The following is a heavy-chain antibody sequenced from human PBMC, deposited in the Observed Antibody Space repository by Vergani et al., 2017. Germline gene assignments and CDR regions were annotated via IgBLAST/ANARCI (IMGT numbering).Heavy chain of an antibody. Sequence: QVQLVQSGAEVKKPGASVKVSCKASGYTFTSYYMHWVRQAPGQGLEWMGIINPSGGSTSYAQKFQGRVTMTRDTSTSTVYMELSSLRSEDTAVDYCARGVVVVPAAIGVYYMDVWGKGTTVTVSS. CDR2: INPSGGST. J-gene: IGHJ6*03. CDR1: GYTFTSYY. D-gene: IGHD2-2*01. V-gene: IGHV1-46*01. CDR3: ARGVVVVPAAIGVYYMDV.